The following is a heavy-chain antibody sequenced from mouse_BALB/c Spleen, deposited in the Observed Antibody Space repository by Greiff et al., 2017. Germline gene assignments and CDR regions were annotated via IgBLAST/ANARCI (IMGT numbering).Heavy chain of an antibody. Sequence: EVKVVESGAELVKPGASVKLSCTASGFNIKDTYMHWVKQRPEQGLEWIGRIDPANGNTKYDPKFQGKATITADTSSNTAYLQLSSLTSEDTAVYYCAFYYGSSYWFAYWGQGTLVTVSA. J-gene: IGHJ3*01. CDR2: IDPANGNT. CDR3: AFYYGSSYWFAY. CDR1: GFNIKDTY. D-gene: IGHD1-1*01. V-gene: IGHV14-3*02.